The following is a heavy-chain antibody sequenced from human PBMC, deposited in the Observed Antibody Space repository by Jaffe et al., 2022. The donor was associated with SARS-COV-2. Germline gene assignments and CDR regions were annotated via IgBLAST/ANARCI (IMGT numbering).Heavy chain of an antibody. CDR3: AKATWIQLWLLDY. Sequence: EVQLVESGGGLVQPGRSLRLSCAASGFTFDDYAMHWVRQAPGKGLEWVSGISWNSGSIGYADSVKGRFTISRDNAKNSLYLQMNSLRAEDTALYYCAKATWIQLWLLDYWGQGTLVTVSS. CDR2: ISWNSGSI. V-gene: IGHV3-9*01. CDR1: GFTFDDYA. J-gene: IGHJ4*02. D-gene: IGHD5-18*01.